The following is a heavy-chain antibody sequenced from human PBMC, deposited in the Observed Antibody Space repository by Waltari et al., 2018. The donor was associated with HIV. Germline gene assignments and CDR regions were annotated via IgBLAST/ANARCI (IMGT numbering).Heavy chain of an antibody. CDR1: GGSISGYY. CDR3: ARENDTSWRALGH. J-gene: IGHJ4*02. V-gene: IGHV4-4*07. Sequence: QVQLQESGPGLVKPSDTLSLTCTVSGGSISGYYWSWILQPGGKGLGWIGRMSTSGSTNYNASLESRVTMSVDTSKNQFSLKLSSVTAADTAVYYCARENDTSWRALGHWGQGTLVTVSS. D-gene: IGHD3-16*01. CDR2: MSTSGST.